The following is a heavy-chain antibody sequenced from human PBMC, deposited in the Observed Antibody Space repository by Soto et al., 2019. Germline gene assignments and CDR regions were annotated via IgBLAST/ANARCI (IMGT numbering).Heavy chain of an antibody. J-gene: IGHJ6*03. CDR3: ATLVVAATRPYYYYYMDV. CDR2: INHSGST. Sequence: SETLSLTCAVYGGSFSGYYWSWIRQPPGKGLEWIGEINHSGSTNYNPSLKSRVTISVDTSKNQFSLKLSSVTAADTAVYYCATLVVAATRPYYYYYMDVWGKGTTVT. V-gene: IGHV4-34*01. CDR1: GGSFSGYY. D-gene: IGHD2-15*01.